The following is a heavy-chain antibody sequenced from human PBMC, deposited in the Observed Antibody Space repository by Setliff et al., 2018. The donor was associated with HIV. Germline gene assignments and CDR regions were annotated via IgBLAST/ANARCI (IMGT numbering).Heavy chain of an antibody. Sequence: SVKVSCKASGYTLSDYGIHWLRQAPGRGLEWMGGTIPMFGTANYAQKFQGRVTITTDESTNTGYMELSSLRSEDTAVYYCARESACSSTSCPKVLDYWGQGTLVTVSS. D-gene: IGHD2-2*01. V-gene: IGHV1-69*05. CDR3: ARESACSSTSCPKVLDY. J-gene: IGHJ4*02. CDR2: TIPMFGTA. CDR1: GYTLSDYG.